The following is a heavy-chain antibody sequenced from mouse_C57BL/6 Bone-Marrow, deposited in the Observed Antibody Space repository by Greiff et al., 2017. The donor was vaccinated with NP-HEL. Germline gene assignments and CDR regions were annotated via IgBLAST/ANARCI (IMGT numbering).Heavy chain of an antibody. D-gene: IGHD1-1*01. CDR2: IDPSDSYT. CDR1: GYTFTSYW. CDR3: AREVITTVVHFDY. J-gene: IGHJ2*01. V-gene: IGHV1-69*01. Sequence: VQLQQPGAELVMPGASVKLSCKASGYTFTSYWMHWVKQRPGQGLEWIGEIDPSDSYTNYNQKFKGKSTLTVDKSSITAYMQLSSLTSEDSAVYYCAREVITTVVHFDYWGQGTTLTVSS.